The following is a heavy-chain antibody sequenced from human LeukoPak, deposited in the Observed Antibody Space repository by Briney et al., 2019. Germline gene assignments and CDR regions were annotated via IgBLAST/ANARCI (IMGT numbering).Heavy chain of an antibody. J-gene: IGHJ4*02. D-gene: IGHD6-19*01. CDR1: GYTFTSYG. CDR2: ISAYNGNT. V-gene: IGHV1-18*01. Sequence: ASVKVSCKASGYTFTSYGISWVRQAPGQGLEWMGWISAYNGNTNYAQKLQGRVTMTTDTSTSTAYMELRSLRYDDTALYYCARLPTGSVSSSGWHSGAYWGQGTLVTVSS. CDR3: ARLPTGSVSSSGWHSGAY.